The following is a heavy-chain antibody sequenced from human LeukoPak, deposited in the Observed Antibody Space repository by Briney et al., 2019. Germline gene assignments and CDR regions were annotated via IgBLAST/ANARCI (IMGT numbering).Heavy chain of an antibody. CDR2: ISGSGGRA. CDR1: GFTFSTSA. J-gene: IGHJ4*02. Sequence: PGGSLSLSCAASGFTFSTSAMSWVRQAPGKGLEWVSAISGSGGRAYFADSVEGRFTFSRDNSKNTLWLQMNSLKAEDTAVYYCARAGKAAAFDYWGQGTLVTVSS. CDR3: ARAGKAAAFDY. V-gene: IGHV3-23*01. D-gene: IGHD2-15*01.